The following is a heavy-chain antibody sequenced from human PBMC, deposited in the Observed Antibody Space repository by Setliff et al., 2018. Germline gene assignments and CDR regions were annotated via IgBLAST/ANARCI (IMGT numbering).Heavy chain of an antibody. CDR1: GASITSYY. CDR3: ARSFSRREKFLLDY. J-gene: IGHJ4*02. V-gene: IGHV4-34*12. CDR2: IIHSGST. Sequence: PSETLSLTCTVSGASITSYYWSWIRQPPGKRLEWIGEIIHSGSTNYNPSLKGRVTISMDTSKNQFSLKVSSVTAADTAVYYCARSFSRREKFLLDYWGQGALVTVSS.